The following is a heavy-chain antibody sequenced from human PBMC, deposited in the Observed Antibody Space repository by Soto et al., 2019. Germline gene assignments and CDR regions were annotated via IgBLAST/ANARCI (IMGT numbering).Heavy chain of an antibody. J-gene: IGHJ4*02. CDR3: ARHMYTTGNGAFDS. D-gene: IGHD1-1*01. CDR1: GGSISGYY. V-gene: IGHV4-59*08. CDR2: IHFSGKT. Sequence: SETLSLTCTVSGGSISGYYWSWIWQPPGKGLEWIAYIHFSGKTSYSPSLKSRVTISLDTSKNQFSLKLNSVTAADTAVYYCARHMYTTGNGAFDSWCQGDLVTISS.